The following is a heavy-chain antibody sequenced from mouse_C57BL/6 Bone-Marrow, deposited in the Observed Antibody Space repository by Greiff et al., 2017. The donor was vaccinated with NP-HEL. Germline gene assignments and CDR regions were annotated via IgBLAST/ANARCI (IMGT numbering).Heavy chain of an antibody. CDR2: IDLSDSYI. CDR1: GYTSTSYW. D-gene: IGHD1-1*01. J-gene: IGHJ1*03. V-gene: IGHV1-50*01. Sequence: QVQLQQPGAELVKLGAPVKLSCKASGYTSTSYWMQWVKQRPGQGLEWVGEIDLSDSYINYNQKFKGKATLPVDTSSSPAYMQRRSLTSEDSAVYYCARDGSYWYFDVWGRGTTVTVSS. CDR3: ARDGSYWYFDV.